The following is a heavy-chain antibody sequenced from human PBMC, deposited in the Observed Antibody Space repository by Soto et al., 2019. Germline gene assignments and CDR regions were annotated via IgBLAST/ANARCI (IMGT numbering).Heavy chain of an antibody. V-gene: IGHV3-9*01. D-gene: IGHD3-22*01. Sequence: SLSLACLVSGVSLDDHGMHLVRQAPGKCLEWVAGLSWNSVDVSYADSVKGRFTISRDNAKNSLYVQMNSVRIEDTALYYCAKGYESSGSLCALFDYWGKG. CDR3: AKGYESSGSLCALFDY. J-gene: IGHJ4*02. CDR2: LSWNSVDV. CDR1: GVSLDDHG.